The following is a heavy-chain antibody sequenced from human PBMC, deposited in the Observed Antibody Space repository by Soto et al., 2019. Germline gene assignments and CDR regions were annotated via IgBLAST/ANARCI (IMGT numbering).Heavy chain of an antibody. CDR1: GASVSSGSNY. J-gene: IGHJ4*02. V-gene: IGHV4-61*01. CDR3: ARDLSGSGFDY. Sequence: QVQLQESGPGLVKPSETLSLTCTVSGASVSSGSNYWSWIRQPPGKGLEWIGYIYYTGSTNYNPSLKSRVTISADTSKNQFSLRLNPVTAADTAVYYCARDLSGSGFDYWGQGTLVTVSS. D-gene: IGHD1-26*01. CDR2: IYYTGST.